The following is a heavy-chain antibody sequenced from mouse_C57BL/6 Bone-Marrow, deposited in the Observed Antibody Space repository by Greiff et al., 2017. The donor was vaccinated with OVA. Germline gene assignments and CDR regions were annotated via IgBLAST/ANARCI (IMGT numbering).Heavy chain of an antibody. J-gene: IGHJ4*01. CDR3: TRPYYAYAMDY. CDR2: IDPETGGT. D-gene: IGHD1-1*01. CDR1: GYTFTDYE. Sequence: QVHVKQSGAELVRPGASVTLSCKASGYTFTDYEMHWVKQTPVHGLEWIGAIDPETGGTAYNQKFKGKAILTADNSSSTAYMELRSLTSEDSAVYYCTRPYYAYAMDYWGQGTSVTVSS. V-gene: IGHV1-15*01.